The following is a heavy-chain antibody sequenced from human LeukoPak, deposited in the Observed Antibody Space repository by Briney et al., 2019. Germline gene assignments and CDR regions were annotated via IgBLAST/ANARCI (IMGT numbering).Heavy chain of an antibody. CDR1: GYTFTSYG. CDR2: ISVYNGNI. CDR3: ARTNYDFWSGYYDHWFDP. Sequence: ASVKVSCKASGYTFTSYGITWVRQAPGQGLEWMGWISVYNGNIDYAQKLRGRVTMTTDKSTSTAYMELRSLRSDDTAVYYCARTNYDFWSGYYDHWFDPWGQGTLVTVSS. D-gene: IGHD3-3*01. J-gene: IGHJ5*02. V-gene: IGHV1-18*01.